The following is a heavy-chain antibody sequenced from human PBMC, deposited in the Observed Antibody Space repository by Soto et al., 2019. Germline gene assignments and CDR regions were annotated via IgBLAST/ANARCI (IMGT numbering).Heavy chain of an antibody. J-gene: IGHJ6*02. CDR2: ISYDGSNK. CDR3: AIAQFTGYYYYGMDV. CDR1: GFTFSSYA. D-gene: IGHD3-16*01. Sequence: QVQLVESGGGVVQPGRSLRLSCAASGFTFSSYAMHWVRQAPGKGLEWVAVISYDGSNKYYADSVKGRFTISRDNSKNTLYVQMNSLIAADTAVYYCAIAQFTGYYYYGMDVWGQGTTVTVS. V-gene: IGHV3-30-3*01.